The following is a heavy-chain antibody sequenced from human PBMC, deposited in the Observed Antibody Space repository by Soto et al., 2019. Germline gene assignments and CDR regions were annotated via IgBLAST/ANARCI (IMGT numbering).Heavy chain of an antibody. CDR1: GGSFSGYY. D-gene: IGHD2-2*01. V-gene: IGHV4-34*01. Sequence: QVQLQQWGAGLLKPSETLSLTCAVYGGSFSGYYWSWIRQPPGKGLAWIGEINHSGSTNYNPSLKSRVTISVDTSKDQFSLKLSSVTAADTAVYYCARGPNLGYCSSTSCYVRTSLRFGYWGQRTLVTVSS. CDR3: ARGPNLGYCSSTSCYVRTSLRFGY. J-gene: IGHJ4*02. CDR2: INHSGST.